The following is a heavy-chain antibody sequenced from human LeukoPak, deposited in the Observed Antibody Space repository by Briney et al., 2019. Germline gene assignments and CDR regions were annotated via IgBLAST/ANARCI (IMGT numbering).Heavy chain of an antibody. Sequence: SETLSPTCSVSGASMSDFYWNWIRQPPGKGLEWIGFTQYTGNTNYNPSLKSRVTISVDLSKSQFSLKLTSVTAADTAVYYCAREVRGMDVWGQGTTVTVSS. J-gene: IGHJ6*02. CDR1: GASMSDFY. CDR2: TQYTGNT. D-gene: IGHD2-21*01. V-gene: IGHV4-59*01. CDR3: AREVRGMDV.